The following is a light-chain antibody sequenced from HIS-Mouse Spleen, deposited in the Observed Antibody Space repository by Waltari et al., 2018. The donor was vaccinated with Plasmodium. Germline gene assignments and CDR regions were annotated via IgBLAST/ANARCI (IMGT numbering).Light chain of an antibody. J-gene: IGLJ2*01. CDR2: QDS. CDR3: QAWDSSTVV. V-gene: IGLV3-1*01. Sequence: SYELTQPPSVSVSPGQTASITCSGDKLGDKYACWYQQKPGQSPVLGSDQDSKRPSGIPQRVSGSNSGNTATLTSSWTQAMDEADYYCQAWDSSTVVFGGGTKLTVL. CDR1: KLGDKY.